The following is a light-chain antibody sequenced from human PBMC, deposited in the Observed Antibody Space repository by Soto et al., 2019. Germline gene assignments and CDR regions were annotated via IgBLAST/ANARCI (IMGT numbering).Light chain of an antibody. Sequence: DIPMTQSPPSLSASVGDRVTITCRASQDIGNSLNWFQHKPGKAPNLVIYDASNLEIGVPSRFSGSGSGTDFTFTITSLRPEDIATYYCQKSDHLPLFGPGTKVESK. CDR3: QKSDHLPL. CDR2: DAS. V-gene: IGKV1-33*01. CDR1: QDIGNS. J-gene: IGKJ3*01.